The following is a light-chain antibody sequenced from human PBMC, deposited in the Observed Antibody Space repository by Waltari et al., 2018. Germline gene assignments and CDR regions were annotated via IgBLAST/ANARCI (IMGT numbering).Light chain of an antibody. CDR3: CSYAGSSTS. V-gene: IGLV2-23*01. CDR1: SSDVGSYNL. Sequence: QSALPQPASVSGTPGQSITISCTGTSSDVGSYNLVSWYHQHPGKAPKLMIYEGSKRPSGVSNRFSGSKSGNTASLTSSGLQAEDEADYYCCSYAGSSTSFGGGTKLTVL. CDR2: EGS. J-gene: IGLJ2*01.